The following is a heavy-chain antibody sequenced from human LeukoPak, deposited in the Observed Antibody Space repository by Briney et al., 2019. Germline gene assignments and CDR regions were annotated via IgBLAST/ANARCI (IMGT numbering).Heavy chain of an antibody. Sequence: PGRSLRLSCTASGFTFGDYAMSWFRQAPGKGLESVGFIRSKAYGGTTEYAASVKGRFTISRDDSKSIAYLQMNSLKTEDTAVYYCTSAFWSGYDYFDYWGQRTLVTVSS. CDR3: TSAFWSGYDYFDY. CDR1: GFTFGDYA. CDR2: IRSKAYGGTT. D-gene: IGHD3-3*01. J-gene: IGHJ4*02. V-gene: IGHV3-49*03.